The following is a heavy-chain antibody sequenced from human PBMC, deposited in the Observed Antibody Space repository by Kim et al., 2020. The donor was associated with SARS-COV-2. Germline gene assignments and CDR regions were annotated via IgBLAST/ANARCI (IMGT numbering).Heavy chain of an antibody. J-gene: IGHJ6*02. V-gene: IGHV4-61*01. Sequence: SETLSLTCSVSGGSVSRGSYYWNWIRQSPGKGLECIGYIHYNGSTNYNPSLKSRVTISMDTSKNQFSLKLSSVTAADTAVYYCARDIRSGWYTYGMDVWGQGTTVTVSS. CDR2: IHYNGST. CDR1: GGSVSRGSYY. D-gene: IGHD6-19*01. CDR3: ARDIRSGWYTYGMDV.